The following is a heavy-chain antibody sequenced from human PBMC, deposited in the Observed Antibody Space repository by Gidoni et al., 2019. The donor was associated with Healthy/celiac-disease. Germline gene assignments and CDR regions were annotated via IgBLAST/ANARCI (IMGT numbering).Heavy chain of an antibody. CDR1: GFTFSDYY. V-gene: IGHV3-11*06. Sequence: QVQLVESGGGLVKPGGSLRPSCAAFGFTFSDYYRSWIRQAPGKGLEWFSYISSSSSYTNYADSVKGRFTISRDNAKNSLYLQMNSLRAEDTAVYYCARVADSSGYFYYFDYWGQGTLVTVSS. CDR2: ISSSSSYT. D-gene: IGHD3-22*01. CDR3: ARVADSSGYFYYFDY. J-gene: IGHJ4*02.